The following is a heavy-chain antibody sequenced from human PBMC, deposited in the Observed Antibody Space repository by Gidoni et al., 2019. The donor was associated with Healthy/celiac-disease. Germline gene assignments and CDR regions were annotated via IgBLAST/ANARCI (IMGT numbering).Heavy chain of an antibody. J-gene: IGHJ3*02. Sequence: EVQLLESGGGLVQPGGSLRLSCAASGLPFSSYAMSWVRQAPGKGLEWVSAISGSGGSTYYADSVKGRFTISRDNSKNTLYLQMNSLRAEDTAVYYCAKDYYDSSGYPYHDAFDIWGQGTMVTVSS. CDR2: ISGSGGST. CDR1: GLPFSSYA. CDR3: AKDYYDSSGYPYHDAFDI. D-gene: IGHD3-22*01. V-gene: IGHV3-23*01.